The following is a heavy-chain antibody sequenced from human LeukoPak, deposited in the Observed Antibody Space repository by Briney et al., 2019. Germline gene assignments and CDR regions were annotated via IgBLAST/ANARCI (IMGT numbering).Heavy chain of an antibody. V-gene: IGHV1-69*13. CDR3: AREDTLRGVGVDY. CDR1: GGTFSSYA. CDR2: IIPIFGTA. J-gene: IGHJ4*02. Sequence: ASVKVSCKASGGTFSSYAISWVRQAPGQGLEWMGGIIPIFGTANYAQKFQGRVTITADESTSTAYMELSSLRSEDTAVYYCAREDTLRGVGVDYWGQGTLVTVSS. D-gene: IGHD3-10*01.